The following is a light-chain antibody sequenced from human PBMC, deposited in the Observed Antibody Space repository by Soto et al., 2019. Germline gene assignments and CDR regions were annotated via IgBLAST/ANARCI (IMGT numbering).Light chain of an antibody. CDR2: EVS. V-gene: IGLV2-18*02. CDR3: SSFSSNSTLV. Sequence: QSVLTQPPSVSGSPGQSVTISCTGTSSDVGSYNRVSWYQQPPGTAPKLMIYEVSNRPSGVPDRFSGSKSGNTASLTISGLQAEDEADYYCSSFSSNSTLVFGGGTQLTVL. CDR1: SSDVGSYNR. J-gene: IGLJ2*01.